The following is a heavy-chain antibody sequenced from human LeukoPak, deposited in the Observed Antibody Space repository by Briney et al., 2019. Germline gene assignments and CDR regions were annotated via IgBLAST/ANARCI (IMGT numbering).Heavy chain of an antibody. CDR2: INYDGSNR. J-gene: IGHJ4*02. CDR3: ARWGGTRQFYFDY. CDR1: GFSLSNYG. D-gene: IGHD3-16*01. Sequence: GGSLRLSCAAPGFSLSNYGLHWVRQGPGKGLEWLAVINYDGSNRYYADSVKGRFTISKDSSENTLYLQMNSLRADDTAMYYCARWGGTRQFYFDYWGQGTLAAVSS. V-gene: IGHV3-33*01.